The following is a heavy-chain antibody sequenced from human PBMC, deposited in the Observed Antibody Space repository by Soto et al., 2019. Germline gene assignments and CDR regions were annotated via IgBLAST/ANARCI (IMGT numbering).Heavy chain of an antibody. CDR3: ARDRGHGFDM. Sequence: QVQLQESGPGLVKPSQTLSLNCSVSGDSINNADYYWSWIRQHAGQGLEWIGYIYYSGTTYYNPSLKSRVTISRDTSKNQFSLEMSSVTAADTAVYYCARDRGHGFDMRGQGTMVTVSS. J-gene: IGHJ3*02. CDR1: GDSINNADYY. D-gene: IGHD3-10*01. CDR2: IYYSGTT. V-gene: IGHV4-31*03.